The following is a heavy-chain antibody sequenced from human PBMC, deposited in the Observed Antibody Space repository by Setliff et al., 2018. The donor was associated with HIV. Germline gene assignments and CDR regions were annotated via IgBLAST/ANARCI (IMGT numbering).Heavy chain of an antibody. D-gene: IGHD3-3*01. Sequence: SETLSLTCTVSGGPISTNDYYWGFIRQSPGKGLEWIASVHYGGSIFYNPSLKSRVILSVGTSKRQFFLNLSSATTADTAMYYCVRPPLGIGGGSMFDSWGQGIVVTVSS. CDR3: VRPPLGIGGGSMFDS. CDR2: VHYGGSI. J-gene: IGHJ4*02. CDR1: GGPISTNDYY. V-gene: IGHV4-39*01.